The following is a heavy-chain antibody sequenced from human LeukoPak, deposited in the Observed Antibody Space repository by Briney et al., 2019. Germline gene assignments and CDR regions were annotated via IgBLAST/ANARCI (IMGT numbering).Heavy chain of an antibody. J-gene: IGHJ5*02. V-gene: IGHV5-51*01. CDR3: ARLDDFWSGYNNWFDP. CDR2: IYPGDSDT. D-gene: IGHD3-3*01. CDR1: GYSFTSYW. Sequence: GASLQISCKGSGYSFTSYWIGWVRQLPGKGLEWMGIIYPGDSDTRYSPSFQGQVTISADKSISTAYLQWSSLKASDTAMYYCARLDDFWSGYNNWFDPWGQGTLVTVSS.